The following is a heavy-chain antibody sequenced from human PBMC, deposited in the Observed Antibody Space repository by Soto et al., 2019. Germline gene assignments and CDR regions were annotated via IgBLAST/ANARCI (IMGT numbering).Heavy chain of an antibody. J-gene: IGHJ4*02. CDR2: LSGGGGGT. D-gene: IGHD1-26*01. CDR1: GFSFSKYA. CDR3: AHDSISDRETFNVDS. Sequence: EVQLLESGGGLVQPGGSLRLSCAASGFSFSKYAMNWFSQAPGKGLEWVSGLSGGGGGTYFADSVKGRFNIYRDNSKNTVDLQMNSLRAEDTAFYDCAHDSISDRETFNVDSWGQGTLVTVSS. V-gene: IGHV3-23*01.